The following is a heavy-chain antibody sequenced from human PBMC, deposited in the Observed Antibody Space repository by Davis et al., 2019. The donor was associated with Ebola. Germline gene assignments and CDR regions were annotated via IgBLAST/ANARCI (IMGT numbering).Heavy chain of an antibody. V-gene: IGHV4-59*08. J-gene: IGHJ6*02. CDR3: VATTVTTIYYYGMDV. CDR2: IYYSGST. D-gene: IGHD4-17*01. CDR1: GGSISSYY. Sequence: SETLSLTCTVSGGSISSYYWSWIRQPPGKGLEWIGYIYYSGSTNYNPSLKSRVTISVDKSKNQFSLKLSSVTAADTAVYYCVATTVTTIYYYGMDVWGQGTTVTVSS.